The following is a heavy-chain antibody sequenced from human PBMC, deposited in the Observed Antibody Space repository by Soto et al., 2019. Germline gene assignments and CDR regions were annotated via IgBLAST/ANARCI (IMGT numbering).Heavy chain of an antibody. D-gene: IGHD6-6*01. Sequence: QVQLVQSGAEVKKPGASVKVSCKASGYTFTSYDINWVRQATGQGLEWMGWMNPNSGNTGYAQKFQGRVTMTRNNSISTAYMELSSLRSEDTAVYYCARGLAARRRYYYGMDVWGQGTTVTVSS. CDR2: MNPNSGNT. J-gene: IGHJ6*02. CDR1: GYTFTSYD. CDR3: ARGLAARRRYYYGMDV. V-gene: IGHV1-8*01.